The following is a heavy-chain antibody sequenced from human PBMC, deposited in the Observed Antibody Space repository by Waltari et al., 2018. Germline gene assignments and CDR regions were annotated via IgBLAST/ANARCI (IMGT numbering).Heavy chain of an antibody. CDR1: GYSISSGYY. CDR3: ARDTPDYLTTYYYGMDV. V-gene: IGHV4-38-2*02. J-gene: IGHJ6*02. D-gene: IGHD2-15*01. Sequence: QVQLQESGPGLVKPSETLSLTCAVSGYSISSGYYWGWLRQPPGKGLEWIGSIYHRWSTYYNPSLKSRVTISVDTSKNQFSLKLSSVTAADTAVYYCARDTPDYLTTYYYGMDVWGQGTTVTVSS. CDR2: IYHRWST.